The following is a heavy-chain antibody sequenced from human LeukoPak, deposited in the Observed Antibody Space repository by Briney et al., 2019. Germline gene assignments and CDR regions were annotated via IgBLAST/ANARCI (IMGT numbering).Heavy chain of an antibody. J-gene: IGHJ6*04. CDR2: INHSGST. Sequence: SETLSLTCAVYGGSFRAYYWSWMRQPPGKGLDWIGEINHSGSTNYNPSLKSRATISVDTSKNQFSLKLSSVTAADTAVYYCARLGLYYYGSGSYYGYGMDVWGKGTTVTVSP. V-gene: IGHV4-34*01. CDR3: ARLGLYYYGSGSYYGYGMDV. D-gene: IGHD3-10*01. CDR1: GGSFRAYY.